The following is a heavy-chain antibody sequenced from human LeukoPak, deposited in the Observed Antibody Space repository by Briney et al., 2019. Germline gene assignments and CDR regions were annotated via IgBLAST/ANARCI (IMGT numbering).Heavy chain of an antibody. V-gene: IGHV4-31*03. CDR1: GGSISSGGYY. CDR3: ARGLFSSSWSYYYYMDV. CDR2: IYYSGST. D-gene: IGHD6-13*01. J-gene: IGHJ6*03. Sequence: SETQSLTCTVSGGSISSGGYYWSWIRQHPGKGLEWIGYIYYSGSTYYNPSLKSRVTISVHTSKNQFSLKLSSVTAADTAVYYCARGLFSSSWSYYYYMDVWGKGTTVTVSS.